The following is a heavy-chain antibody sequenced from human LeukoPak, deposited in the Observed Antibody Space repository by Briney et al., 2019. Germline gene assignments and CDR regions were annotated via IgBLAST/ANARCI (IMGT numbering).Heavy chain of an antibody. Sequence: QTGGSLRLSCAASGFTFTSYSMNWVRQAPGKGLEWVSTISGGGGSTYYADSVKGRFTISRDNSKNTLYLQMNSLRAEDTAVYYCAKLKGVVVAAYDAFDIWGQGTMVTVSS. J-gene: IGHJ3*02. CDR3: AKLKGVVVAAYDAFDI. CDR2: ISGGGGST. D-gene: IGHD2-15*01. CDR1: GFTFTSYS. V-gene: IGHV3-23*01.